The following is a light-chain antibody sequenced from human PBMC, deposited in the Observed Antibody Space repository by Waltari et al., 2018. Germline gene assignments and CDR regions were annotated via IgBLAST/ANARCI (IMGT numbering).Light chain of an antibody. CDR3: QQYNNWPSLT. CDR2: GAS. CDR1: KSVSSK. V-gene: IGKV3-15*01. J-gene: IGKJ4*01. Sequence: EIVMTQSPATLSVSPGERATLSCRASKSVSSKLAWYQQKPGQAPRLLIYGASTRATGIPARFSGSGSGTEFTLTISSLQSEDFAVYYCQQYNNWPSLTFGGGTKVEIK.